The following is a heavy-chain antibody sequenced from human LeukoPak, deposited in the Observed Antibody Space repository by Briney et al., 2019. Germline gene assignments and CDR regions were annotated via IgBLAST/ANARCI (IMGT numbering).Heavy chain of an antibody. CDR1: GFTFRSHG. J-gene: IGHJ4*02. D-gene: IGHD3-22*01. V-gene: IGHV3-48*01. CDR3: ARARSSGYLTLDY. CDR2: ISFSADRI. Sequence: GGSLRLSCVGFGFTFRSHGMNWVRQAPGKGLEWNSYISFSADRIYYADSVRGRLAISRDNDRNSLFLEMNTLRAEDTAVYYCARARSSGYLTLDYWGQGTLVTVSS.